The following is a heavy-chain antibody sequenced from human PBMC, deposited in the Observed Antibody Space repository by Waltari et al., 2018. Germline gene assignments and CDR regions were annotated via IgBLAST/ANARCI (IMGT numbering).Heavy chain of an antibody. CDR1: GFTVSSNY. V-gene: IGHV3-53*01. CDR2: IYGGDRT. Sequence: EVQMVESGGGLIQPGGSLRLSCAVPGFTVSSNYMNWVRQAPGKGLEWVSVIYGGDRTYYADSVKGRFTISRDNSKNTLYLQMNSLRAEDTAVYYCARSPSRSGIDYYYGLDVWGQGTTVTVSS. J-gene: IGHJ6*02. CDR3: ARSPSRSGIDYYYGLDV. D-gene: IGHD3-3*01.